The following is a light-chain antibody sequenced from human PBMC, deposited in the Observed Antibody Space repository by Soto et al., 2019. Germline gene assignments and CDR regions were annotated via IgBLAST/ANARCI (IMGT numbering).Light chain of an antibody. V-gene: IGLV1-40*01. J-gene: IGLJ3*02. CDR2: GNS. Sequence: QSVLTQPPSVSGAPGQRVTISSTGSSSNIGAGYDVHWYQQLPGTAPKLLIYGNSNRPSGFPDRFSGSKSGTSASLAITGLQAEDEADYYCQSYDSSLSGSVFGGGTKVTVL. CDR3: QSYDSSLSGSV. CDR1: SSNIGAGYD.